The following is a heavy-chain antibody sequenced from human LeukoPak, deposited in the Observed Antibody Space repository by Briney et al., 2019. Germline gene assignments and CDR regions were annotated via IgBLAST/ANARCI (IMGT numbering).Heavy chain of an antibody. CDR3: TREGVGYCSSSSCPPDY. CDR1: GFTFSNSA. V-gene: IGHV3-21*01. J-gene: IGHJ4*02. CDR2: IDYDSSHI. Sequence: PGGSLRLSCAASGFTFSNSAMNWVRQVPGKGLEWVSSIDYDSSHIYYAASVRGRFTISRDNARNSVYLQMNSLRAEDTAVYYCTREGVGYCSSSSCPPDYWGQGTLVTVSS. D-gene: IGHD2-2*01.